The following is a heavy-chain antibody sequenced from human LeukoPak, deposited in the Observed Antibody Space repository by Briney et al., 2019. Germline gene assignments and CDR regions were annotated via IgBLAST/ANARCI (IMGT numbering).Heavy chain of an antibody. CDR3: AKVPFIAVAGPSFDY. Sequence: GGSLRLSCVASGFSFSSYAMSWVRQAPGKGLEWVSAISGSGGSTYYADSVKGRFTISRDNSKNTLYLQMNSLRAEDTAVYYCAKVPFIAVAGPSFDYWGQGTLVTVSS. D-gene: IGHD6-19*01. V-gene: IGHV3-23*01. CDR2: ISGSGGST. J-gene: IGHJ4*02. CDR1: GFSFSSYA.